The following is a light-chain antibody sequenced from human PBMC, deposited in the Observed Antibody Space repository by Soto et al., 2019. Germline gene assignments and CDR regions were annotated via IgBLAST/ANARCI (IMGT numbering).Light chain of an antibody. V-gene: IGLV2-8*01. CDR1: SSDVGKYDY. Sequence: QSVLTQPPSASGSPGQSVTISCTGTSSDVGKYDYVSWFQHHPGKAPKLIIYEVSKRPSGVPDRFSGSKSGSTASLTVSGLQTEDEADYYCATWDDSLNVVFGGGTQLTVL. CDR3: ATWDDSLNVV. J-gene: IGLJ2*01. CDR2: EVS.